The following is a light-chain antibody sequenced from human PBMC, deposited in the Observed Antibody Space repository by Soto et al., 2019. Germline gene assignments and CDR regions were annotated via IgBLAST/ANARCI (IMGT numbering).Light chain of an antibody. CDR3: QVCDSRTDRHG. J-gene: IGLJ1*01. CDR2: DDD. CDR1: QIGTKS. V-gene: IGLV3-21*02. Sequence: SYELTHPPSVSVAPGQTATLTCEGNQIGTKSVHWYQQQPGQAPVLVVYDDDDRPSGIPERFSGSNSGNTATLTISRVGAGDEADYYCQVCDSRTDRHGFGTGTKVTVL.